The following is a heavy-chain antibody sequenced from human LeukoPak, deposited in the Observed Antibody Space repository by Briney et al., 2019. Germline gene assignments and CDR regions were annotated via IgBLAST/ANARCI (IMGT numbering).Heavy chain of an antibody. D-gene: IGHD1-20*01. CDR1: GGSISSGGYY. CDR2: IYYSGST. V-gene: IGHV4-31*03. Sequence: SETLSLTCTVSGGSISSGGYYWSWIRQHPGKGLEWIGYIYYSGSTYYNPSLKSRVTISVDTSKNQFSLKLSSVTAADTAVYYCARARGYNWNAWNVWGQGTTVTVSS. CDR3: ARARGYNWNAWNV. J-gene: IGHJ6*02.